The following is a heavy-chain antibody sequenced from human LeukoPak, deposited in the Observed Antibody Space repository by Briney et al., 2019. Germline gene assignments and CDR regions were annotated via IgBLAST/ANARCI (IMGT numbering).Heavy chain of an antibody. CDR1: GGTFSSYA. CDR3: ARGRGGKYCSGGSCYSYDYYYYYMDV. V-gene: IGHV1-69*06. J-gene: IGHJ6*03. CDR2: IIPIFGTA. D-gene: IGHD2-15*01. Sequence: SVKVSCKASGGTFSSYAISWVRQAPGQGLKWMGGIIPIFGTANCAQKFQGRVTITADKSTGTAYMELSSLRSEDTAVYYCARGRGGKYCSGGSCYSYDYYYYYMDVWGKGTTVTVSS.